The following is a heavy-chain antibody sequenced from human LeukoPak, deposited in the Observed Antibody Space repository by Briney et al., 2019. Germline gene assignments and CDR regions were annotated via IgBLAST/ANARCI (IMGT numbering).Heavy chain of an antibody. CDR2: ISSSGSTI. Sequence: GGSLRLSCAASGFTFSDYYMSWIRQAPGKGLEWVSYISSSGSTIYYADSVKGRFTISRDNAKNSLYLQMNSLRAEDTAVYYCARDGFRYCSSTSCYNPNYYYYMDVWGKGTTVTVSS. V-gene: IGHV3-11*04. CDR1: GFTFSDYY. CDR3: ARDGFRYCSSTSCYNPNYYYYMDV. J-gene: IGHJ6*03. D-gene: IGHD2-2*02.